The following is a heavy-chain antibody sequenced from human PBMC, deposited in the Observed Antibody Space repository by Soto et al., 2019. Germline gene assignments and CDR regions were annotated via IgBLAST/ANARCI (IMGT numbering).Heavy chain of an antibody. CDR1: GGTFSSYA. CDR3: ARCLGFSGVCNYYYGMDV. J-gene: IGHJ6*02. Sequence: QVQLVQSGAEVKKPGSSVKVSCKASGGTFSSYAISWVRQAPGQGLEWMGGIIPIFGTANYAQKFQGRVTITADESTSTAYMELSSLRSKDTAVYYCARCLGFSGVCNYYYGMDVWGQGTTVTVSS. CDR2: IIPIFGTA. D-gene: IGHD3-16*01. V-gene: IGHV1-69*12.